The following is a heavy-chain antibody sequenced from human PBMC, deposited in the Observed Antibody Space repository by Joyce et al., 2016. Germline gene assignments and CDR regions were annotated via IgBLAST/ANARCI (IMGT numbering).Heavy chain of an antibody. CDR2: MSGSGDSK. J-gene: IGHJ4*02. D-gene: IGHD2-2*01. Sequence: EVQLLESGGGLVQPGGSLRLSCAASGFTFSSYAMTWVRQAPGKGLEWVSGMSGSGDSKYYADSVKGRFTISRDNSKNTLYLQMNSLRAEDTAVYYCVKEEDIVVVPAASSYWGQGTLVTVSS. V-gene: IGHV3-23*01. CDR1: GFTFSSYA. CDR3: VKEEDIVVVPAASSY.